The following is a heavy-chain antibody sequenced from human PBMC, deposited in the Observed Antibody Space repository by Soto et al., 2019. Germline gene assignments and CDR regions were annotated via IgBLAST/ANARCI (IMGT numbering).Heavy chain of an antibody. CDR3: ATGAPGRYGDYYVRQAPSHWDAFDI. D-gene: IGHD4-17*01. Sequence: ASVNVSSKVSAYTLTELSMHWVRQAPRKGLEWMGGFDPEDGETIYAQKFQGRVTMTEDTSTDTAYMELSSLRSEDTAVYYCATGAPGRYGDYYVRQAPSHWDAFDIWGQGTMVTVSS. CDR1: AYTLTELS. V-gene: IGHV1-24*01. J-gene: IGHJ3*02. CDR2: FDPEDGET.